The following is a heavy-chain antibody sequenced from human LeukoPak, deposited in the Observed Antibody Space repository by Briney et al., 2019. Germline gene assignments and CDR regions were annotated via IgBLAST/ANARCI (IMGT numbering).Heavy chain of an antibody. J-gene: IGHJ4*02. Sequence: GGSLRLSCLASGFTFSAYAMYWVRQAPGKGLEYVSGISSNGGSSFYADSVKGRFTISRDNSKNTLYLQMSSLRAEDTAVYYCVKITSVTGGDCWGQGTRLTVSS. V-gene: IGHV3-64D*09. CDR1: GFTFSAYA. CDR3: VKITSVTGGDC. D-gene: IGHD1-1*01. CDR2: ISSNGGSS.